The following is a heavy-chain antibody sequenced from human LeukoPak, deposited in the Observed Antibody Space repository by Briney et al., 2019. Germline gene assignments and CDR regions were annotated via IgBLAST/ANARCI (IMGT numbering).Heavy chain of an antibody. D-gene: IGHD3-3*01. Sequence: GGSLRLSCAASGFTFSSYGMHWVRQAPGKGLEWVAVIWYDGSNKYYADSVKGRFTISRDNSKNTLYLQMNSLRAEDTAVYYCAKERYYDFWSGYISPYYFDYWGQGTLVTVSS. V-gene: IGHV3-33*06. CDR1: GFTFSSYG. CDR2: IWYDGSNK. J-gene: IGHJ4*02. CDR3: AKERYYDFWSGYISPYYFDY.